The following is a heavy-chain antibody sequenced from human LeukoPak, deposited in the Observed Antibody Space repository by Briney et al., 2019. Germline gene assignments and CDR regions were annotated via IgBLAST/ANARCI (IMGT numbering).Heavy chain of an antibody. V-gene: IGHV1-18*01. J-gene: IGHJ4*02. Sequence: NYAQKLQGRVTMTTDTSPSTAYMELRSLRSDDTAVYYCAREGYYDYVWGSYRYTVPFDYWGQGTLVTVSS. D-gene: IGHD3-16*02. CDR3: AREGYYDYVWGSYRYTVPFDY.